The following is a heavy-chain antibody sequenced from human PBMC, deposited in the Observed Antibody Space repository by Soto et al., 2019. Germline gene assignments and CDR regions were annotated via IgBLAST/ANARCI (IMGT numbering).Heavy chain of an antibody. J-gene: IGHJ6*02. CDR2: IIPIFGTA. V-gene: IGHV1-69*01. Sequence: QVQLVQSGAEVKKPGSSVKVSCKASGGTFSSYAISWVRQAPGQGLEWMGGIIPIFGTANYAQKFQGRVTITADESTSTAYMELSSLRSEDTAVYYCARHNSMAYMGWENYYYGMDVWGQGTTVTVSS. CDR1: GGTFSSYA. D-gene: IGHD1-26*01. CDR3: ARHNSMAYMGWENYYYGMDV.